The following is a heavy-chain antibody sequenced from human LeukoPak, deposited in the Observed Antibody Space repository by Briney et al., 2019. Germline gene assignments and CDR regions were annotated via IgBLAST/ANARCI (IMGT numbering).Heavy chain of an antibody. J-gene: IGHJ3*02. CDR1: GYSISSNYY. CDR2: IYHSGST. V-gene: IGHV4-38-2*02. D-gene: IGHD3-16*01. Sequence: PSETLSLTCSVSGYSISSNYYWGWIRPPPGTGLEWIGSIYHSGSTYYNPSLKSRVTIPVDTSKNQFSLKLRSVTAADTAVDYCARTQKGLGGRRAFGIWGQGTMVTVSS. CDR3: ARTQKGLGGRRAFGI.